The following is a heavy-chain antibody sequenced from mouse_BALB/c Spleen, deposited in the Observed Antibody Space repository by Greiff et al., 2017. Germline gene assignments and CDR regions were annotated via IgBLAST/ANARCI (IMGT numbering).Heavy chain of an antibody. V-gene: IGHV1-4*01. CDR2: INPSSGYT. Sequence: VKLQESGAELARPGASVKMSCKASGYTFTSYTMHWVKQRPGQGLEWIGYINPSSGYTNYNQKFKDKATLTADKSSSTAYMQLSSLTPEDSAVYYCARRGNYPYAMDYWGQGTSVTVSS. D-gene: IGHD2-1*01. CDR1: GYTFTSYT. J-gene: IGHJ4*01. CDR3: ARRGNYPYAMDY.